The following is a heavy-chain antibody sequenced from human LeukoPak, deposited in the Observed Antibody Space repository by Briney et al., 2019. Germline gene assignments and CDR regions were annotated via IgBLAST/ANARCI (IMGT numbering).Heavy chain of an antibody. CDR3: ARRAYVWGSYRPNDY. D-gene: IGHD3-16*02. V-gene: IGHV4-34*01. CDR2: INHSGST. CDR1: GGSISSYY. Sequence: SETLSLTCTVSGGSISSYYWSWIRQPPGKGLEWIGEINHSGSTNYNPSLKSRVTISVDTSKNQFSLKLSSVTAADTAVYYCARRAYVWGSYRPNDYWGQGTLVTVSS. J-gene: IGHJ4*02.